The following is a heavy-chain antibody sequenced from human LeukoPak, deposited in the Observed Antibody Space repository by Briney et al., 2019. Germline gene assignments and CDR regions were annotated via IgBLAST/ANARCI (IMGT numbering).Heavy chain of an antibody. Sequence: ASVNVSCKASGYTFTIYYMQWVRQAPGQGLEWVGIINPSDGSTSSAQKFQGRVNMTRDTSTSTVYMELSSLRSEDTAVYYCEVVPNYWGQGTLVTVSS. D-gene: IGHD3-22*01. V-gene: IGHV1-46*01. J-gene: IGHJ4*02. CDR3: EVVPNY. CDR1: GYTFTIYY. CDR2: INPSDGST.